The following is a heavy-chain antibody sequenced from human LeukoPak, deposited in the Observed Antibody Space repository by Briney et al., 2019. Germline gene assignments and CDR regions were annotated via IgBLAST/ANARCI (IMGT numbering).Heavy chain of an antibody. Sequence: GGSLRLSCAASGFTFSSYGMSWVRQAPGKGLEWVSAISDSGGSTYYADSVKGRFTISRDNFKNTLYLQMNSLRAEDTAVYYCAKEGCSSTSCYGYYYYMDVWGKGTTVTISS. D-gene: IGHD2-2*01. CDR3: AKEGCSSTSCYGYYYYMDV. J-gene: IGHJ6*03. CDR2: ISDSGGST. CDR1: GFTFSSYG. V-gene: IGHV3-23*01.